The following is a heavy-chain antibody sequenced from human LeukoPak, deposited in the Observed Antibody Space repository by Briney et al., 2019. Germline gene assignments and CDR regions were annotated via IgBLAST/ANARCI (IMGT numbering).Heavy chain of an antibody. CDR2: INHSGST. V-gene: IGHV4-34*01. Sequence: SETLSLTCAVYGGSFSGYYWSWIRQPPGKGLEWIGEINHSGSTNYNPSLKSRVTISVDTSKNQFSLKLSSVTAADTAVYYCAREGYYDSSGGDFDYWGQGTLVTVSS. CDR3: AREGYYDSSGGDFDY. CDR1: GGSFSGYY. J-gene: IGHJ4*02. D-gene: IGHD3-22*01.